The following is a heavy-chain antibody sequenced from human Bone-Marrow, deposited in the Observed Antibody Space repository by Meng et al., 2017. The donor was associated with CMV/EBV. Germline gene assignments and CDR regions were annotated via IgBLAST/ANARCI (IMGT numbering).Heavy chain of an antibody. V-gene: IGHV3-21*01. CDR3: ARVVYDFWSGYYGNYGMDV. CDR1: GFTFSSYS. J-gene: IGHJ6*02. D-gene: IGHD3-3*01. Sequence: GGSLRLSCAASGFTFSSYSMNWVRQAPGKGLEWVSSISSSSSYIYYADSVKGRFTISRDNAKNSLYLQMNSLRAEDTAVYYCARVVYDFWSGYYGNYGMDVWGQGTTVTVSS. CDR2: ISSSSSYI.